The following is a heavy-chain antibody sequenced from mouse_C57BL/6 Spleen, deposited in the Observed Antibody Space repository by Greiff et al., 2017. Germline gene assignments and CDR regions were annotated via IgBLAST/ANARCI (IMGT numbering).Heavy chain of an antibody. CDR1: GYSFTGYY. J-gene: IGHJ4*01. D-gene: IGHD2-4*01. CDR3: ARGGENDYDGNYYAMDY. Sequence: VQLKESGPELVKPGASVKISCKASGYSFTGYYMNWVKQSPEKSLEWIGEINPSTGGTTYNQKFKAKATLTVDKSSSTAYMPLKSLTSEDSAVYYCARGGENDYDGNYYAMDYWGQGTSVTVSS. V-gene: IGHV1-42*01. CDR2: INPSTGGT.